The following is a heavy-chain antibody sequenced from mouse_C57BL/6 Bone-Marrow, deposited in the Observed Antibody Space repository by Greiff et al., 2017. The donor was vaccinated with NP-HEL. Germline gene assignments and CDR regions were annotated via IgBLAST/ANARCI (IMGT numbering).Heavy chain of an antibody. J-gene: IGHJ2*01. V-gene: IGHV1-52*01. D-gene: IGHD1-1*01. CDR3: ARSFITTVVFDY. CDR1: GYTFTSYW. Sequence: QVQLQQPGAELVRPGSSVKLSCKASGYTFTSYWMHWVKQRPIQGLEWIGNIDPSDSETHYNQKFKDKATLTVDKSSSTAYMQLSSLTSEDPAVYYCARSFITTVVFDYWGQGTTLTVSS. CDR2: IDPSDSET.